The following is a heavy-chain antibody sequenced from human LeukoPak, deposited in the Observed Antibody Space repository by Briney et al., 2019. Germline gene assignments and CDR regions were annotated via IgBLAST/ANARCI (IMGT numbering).Heavy chain of an antibody. D-gene: IGHD2-2*01. CDR3: ARQLGARGYLVVVPAARGIWFDP. Sequence: SETLSLTCTVSGGSISSSSYYWSWIRQPPGKGLEWIGEINHSGSTNYNPSLKSRVTISVDTSKNQFSLKLSSVTAADTAVYYCARQLGARGYLVVVPAARGIWFDPWGQGTLVTVSS. V-gene: IGHV4-39*01. J-gene: IGHJ5*02. CDR1: GGSISSSSYY. CDR2: INHSGST.